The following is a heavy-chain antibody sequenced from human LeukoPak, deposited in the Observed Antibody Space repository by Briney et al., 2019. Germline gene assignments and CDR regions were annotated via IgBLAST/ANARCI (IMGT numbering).Heavy chain of an antibody. CDR1: GGSISGYY. CDR3: ARDSGSNFDY. V-gene: IGHV4-59*01. J-gene: IGHJ4*02. Sequence: SSETLSLTCTVSGGSISGYYWNWIRQPPGKGLEWIGYIYYSGSTNYNPSLKSRVTMSLDTSKNQFSLKLSSVTAADTAVYHCARDSGSNFDYWGQGTLVTVSS. D-gene: IGHD2-15*01. CDR2: IYYSGST.